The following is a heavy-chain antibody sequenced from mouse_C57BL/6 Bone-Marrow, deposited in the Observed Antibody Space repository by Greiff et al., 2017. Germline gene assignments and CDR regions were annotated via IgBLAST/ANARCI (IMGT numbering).Heavy chain of an antibody. J-gene: IGHJ4*01. CDR1: GYTFTSYW. Sequence: QVQLQQPGAELVKPGASVKLSCKASGYTFTSYWMHWVKQRPGQGLEWIGMIHPNSGSTNYNEKFKSKATLTVDKSSSTAYMQLSSLTSEDSAVYYGARANLLDYDYGYYAMDYWGQGTSVTVSS. D-gene: IGHD2-4*01. V-gene: IGHV1-64*01. CDR2: IHPNSGST. CDR3: ARANLLDYDYGYYAMDY.